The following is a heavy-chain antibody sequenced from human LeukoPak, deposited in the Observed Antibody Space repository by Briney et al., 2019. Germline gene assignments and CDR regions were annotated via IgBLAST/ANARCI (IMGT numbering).Heavy chain of an antibody. Sequence: GGSLRLSCAASGFTFNTYAMSWVRQAPGKGLEWVSGISGSGGNTYYADSVKGRFSISRDNSKNTLYIQMSSLKAEDTAVYYCAKARSSMVRGVIPAYYFDYWGQGTLVTVSS. CDR2: ISGSGGNT. CDR1: GFTFNTYA. V-gene: IGHV3-23*01. J-gene: IGHJ4*02. D-gene: IGHD3-10*01. CDR3: AKARSSMVRGVIPAYYFDY.